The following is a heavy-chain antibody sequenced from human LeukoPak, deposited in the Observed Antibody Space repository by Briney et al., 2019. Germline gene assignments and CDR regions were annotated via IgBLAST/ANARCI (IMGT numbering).Heavy chain of an antibody. Sequence: ASVTVSFTSSGYTFTVYYMHWVRQAPGQGLEWMGWINTNSGGTNYAQKFQGRVTMTRDTSISTAYMELSRLRSDDTAVYYCARVGVFSSSSAADFDYWGQGTLVTVSS. CDR2: INTNSGGT. V-gene: IGHV1-2*02. D-gene: IGHD6-13*01. CDR1: GYTFTVYY. J-gene: IGHJ4*02. CDR3: ARVGVFSSSSAADFDY.